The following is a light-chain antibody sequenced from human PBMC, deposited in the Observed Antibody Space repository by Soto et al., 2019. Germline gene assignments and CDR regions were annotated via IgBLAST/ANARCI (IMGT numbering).Light chain of an antibody. CDR2: DAS. J-gene: IGKJ5*01. CDR1: QSVSSY. Sequence: GWTKTTDTLSLSPGERATLSCRASQSVSSYLAWYQQKPGQAPRLLIYDASNRATGIPARFSGSGSGTDFTLTISSLEPEDFAVYYCQQRSIWLITSG. CDR3: QQRSIWLIT. V-gene: IGKV3-11*01.